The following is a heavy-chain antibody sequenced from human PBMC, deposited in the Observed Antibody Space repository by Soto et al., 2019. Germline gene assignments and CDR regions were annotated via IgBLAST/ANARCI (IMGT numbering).Heavy chain of an antibody. CDR3: ATGSSWSYYYYMDV. CDR1: GYTLTELS. CDR2: FDPEDGET. J-gene: IGHJ6*03. Sequence: ASVKVSCKVSGYTLTELSMHWVLQAPGKGLEWMGGFDPEDGETIYAQKFQGRVTMTEDTSTDTAYMELSSLRSEDTAVYYCATGSSWSYYYYMDVWGKGTTVTVSS. D-gene: IGHD6-13*01. V-gene: IGHV1-24*01.